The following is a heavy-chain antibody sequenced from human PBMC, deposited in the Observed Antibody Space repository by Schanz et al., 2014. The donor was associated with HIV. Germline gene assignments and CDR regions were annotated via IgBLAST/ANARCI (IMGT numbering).Heavy chain of an antibody. D-gene: IGHD6-19*01. CDR3: ARTSGWSNRAWWYFDL. Sequence: QVQLVQSGAEVQKPGASVKVSCKASGYSFTSYDINWVRQAPGQGLEWIGWINPKSGDTNYAQKFQGSVTMTRDTSLSVVSMELSRLRSDDTAVYYSARTSGWSNRAWWYFDLWGRGTLVTVSS. CDR2: INPKSGDT. V-gene: IGHV1-2*02. J-gene: IGHJ2*01. CDR1: GYSFTSYD.